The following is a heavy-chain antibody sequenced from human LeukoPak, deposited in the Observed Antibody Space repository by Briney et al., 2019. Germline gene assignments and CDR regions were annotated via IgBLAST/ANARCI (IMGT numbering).Heavy chain of an antibody. CDR2: IYPGDSDT. CDR3: ARLLLWFGELGNWFDP. CDR1: EYSFTSYW. J-gene: IGHJ5*02. V-gene: IGHV5-51*01. D-gene: IGHD3-10*01. Sequence: GESLKISCKGSEYSFTSYWIGWVRQMPGKGLEWMGIIYPGDSDTRYSPSFQGQVTISADKSISTAYLQWSSLKASDTAMYYCARLLLWFGELGNWFDPWGQGTLVTVSS.